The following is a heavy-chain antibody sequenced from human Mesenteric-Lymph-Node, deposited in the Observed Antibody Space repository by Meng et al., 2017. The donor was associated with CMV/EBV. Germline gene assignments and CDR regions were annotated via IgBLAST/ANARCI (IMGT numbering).Heavy chain of an antibody. Sequence: HLQGSGPGLVKPSETLSLSCIVSGDSIRNSTYYWPWIRQPPGKGLEWIGSVHHSGTTYYNPSLKGRLTISVDTSANLFSLRLTTVTAADTATYYCARRGNYDSDYSEYWGQGTLVTVSS. CDR3: ARRGNYDSDYSEY. CDR2: VHHSGTT. J-gene: IGHJ4*02. CDR1: GDSIRNSTYY. D-gene: IGHD3-22*01. V-gene: IGHV4-39*01.